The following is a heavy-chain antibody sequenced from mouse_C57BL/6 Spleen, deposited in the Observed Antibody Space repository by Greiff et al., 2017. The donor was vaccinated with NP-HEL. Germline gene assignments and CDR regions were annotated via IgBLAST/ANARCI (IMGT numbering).Heavy chain of an antibody. D-gene: IGHD1-1*01. Sequence: EVQLQQSGPELVKPGASVKISCKASGYTFTDYYMNWVKQSHGKSLEWIGDINPNNGGTSYNQKFKGKATLTVDKSSSTAYMELRSLTSEDSAVYYCAQGGYYYGSFWYFDVWGTGTTVTVSS. J-gene: IGHJ1*03. CDR3: AQGGYYYGSFWYFDV. CDR2: INPNNGGT. V-gene: IGHV1-26*01. CDR1: GYTFTDYY.